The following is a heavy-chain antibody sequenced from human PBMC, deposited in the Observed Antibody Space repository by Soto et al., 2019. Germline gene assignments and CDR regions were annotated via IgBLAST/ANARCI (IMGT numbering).Heavy chain of an antibody. CDR1: GDTFNFYS. D-gene: IGHD2-15*01. J-gene: IGHJ4*01. V-gene: IGHV1-69*02. Sequence: QVQIVQSGAEVKSAGSSVKVSCKASGDTFNFYSINWVRQSPGLGLEWVGRVNPILSMSNYAQRFQVRVTETADKSTVKAHTELKSLRSEDTALYYCASNCGSGYWAFDSCGHGALVTGSS. CDR3: ASNCGSGYWAFDS. CDR2: VNPILSMS.